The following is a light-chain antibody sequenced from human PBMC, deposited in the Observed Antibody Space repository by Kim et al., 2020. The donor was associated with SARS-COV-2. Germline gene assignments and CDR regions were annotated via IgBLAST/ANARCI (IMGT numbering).Light chain of an antibody. Sequence: GDRVTITGRASQGISSALAWYQQKPGKAPKLLIYDASSLESGVPSRFSGSGSGTDFTLTISSLQPEDFATYYCQQFNNYLTFGPGTKVDIK. V-gene: IGKV1D-13*01. J-gene: IGKJ3*01. CDR2: DAS. CDR3: QQFNNYLT. CDR1: QGISSA.